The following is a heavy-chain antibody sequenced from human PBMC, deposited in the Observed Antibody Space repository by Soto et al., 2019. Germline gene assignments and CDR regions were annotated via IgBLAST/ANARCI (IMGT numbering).Heavy chain of an antibody. Sequence: GGSLRLSCAASGFTFSGSSMHWVRQASGKGLEWVGRIRGKTDTYATAYAAPVRGRFTISRDDSKNTAYLQMNSLKTEDTAVYFCTKRIGAYAMDVWGQGTTVTVSS. D-gene: IGHD6-13*01. CDR2: IRGKTDTYAT. J-gene: IGHJ6*02. CDR3: TKRIGAYAMDV. V-gene: IGHV3-73*01. CDR1: GFTFSGSS.